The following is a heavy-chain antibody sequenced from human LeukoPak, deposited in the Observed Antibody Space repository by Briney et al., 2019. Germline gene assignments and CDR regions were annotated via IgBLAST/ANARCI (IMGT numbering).Heavy chain of an antibody. CDR3: ARVGGYCSSTSCYYYYYMDA. CDR1: RYTFTSYD. V-gene: IGHV1-8*01. CDR2: MNPNSGNT. Sequence: ASVKVSCKASRYTFTSYDINWVRQATGQGLEWMGWMNPNSGNTGYAQKFQGRVTMTRNTSISTAYMELSSLRSEDTAVYYCARVGGYCSSTSCYYYYYMDAWGKGTTVTVSS. J-gene: IGHJ6*03. D-gene: IGHD2-2*01.